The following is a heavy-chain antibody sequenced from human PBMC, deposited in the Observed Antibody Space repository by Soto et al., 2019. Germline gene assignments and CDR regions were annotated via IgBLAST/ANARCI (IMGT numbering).Heavy chain of an antibody. CDR2: ISYDGSNK. V-gene: IGHV3-30*04. CDR1: GFTFSSYA. Sequence: GGSLRLSCAASGFTFSSYAMHWVRQDPGKGLEWVAVISYDGSNKYYADSVKGRFTISRDNSKNTLYLQMNSLRAEDTAVYYCARMREEYYGSGSYYNPFDYWGQGALVTVSS. J-gene: IGHJ4*02. CDR3: ARMREEYYGSGSYYNPFDY. D-gene: IGHD3-10*01.